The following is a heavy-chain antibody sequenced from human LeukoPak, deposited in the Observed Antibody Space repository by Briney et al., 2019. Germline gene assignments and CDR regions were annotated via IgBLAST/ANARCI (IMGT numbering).Heavy chain of an antibody. CDR1: GYTLTELS. CDR3: ARYSNSGGDY. Sequence: ASVKVSCKVSGYTLTELSMHWVRQAPGKGLEWMGGFDPEDGETIYAQKFQGRVTMTEDTSTDTAYMELSSLRSDDTAIYFCARYSNSGGDYWGQGTLVTVSS. J-gene: IGHJ4*02. D-gene: IGHD6-6*01. CDR2: FDPEDGET. V-gene: IGHV1-24*01.